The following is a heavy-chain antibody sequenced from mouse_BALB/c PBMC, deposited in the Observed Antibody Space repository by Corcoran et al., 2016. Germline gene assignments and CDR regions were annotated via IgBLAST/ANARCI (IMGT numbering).Heavy chain of an antibody. CDR2: INPNNGCT. D-gene: IGHD2-10*02. CDR1: GYTFTEYT. CDR3: ARGREYGNPFAY. Sequence: EVQLQQSGPELVKPGASVTISCKTSGYTFTEYTMHWVKQSHGKSLECIGGINPNNGCTSYNQKFKGKATLTVDKSSSTAYMELRSLTSEDSAVYFCARGREYGNPFAYWGQGTLVTVSA. V-gene: IGHV1-18*01. J-gene: IGHJ3*01.